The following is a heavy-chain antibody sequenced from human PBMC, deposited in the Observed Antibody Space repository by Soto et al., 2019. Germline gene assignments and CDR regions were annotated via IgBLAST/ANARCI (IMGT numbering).Heavy chain of an antibody. CDR1: GFTFSSYS. D-gene: IGHD6-19*01. CDR2: ISNNGGTT. CDR3: ARGQRLAPLDY. J-gene: IGHJ4*02. Sequence: PGGSLRLSCAASGFTFSSYSMHWVRQAPGRGLKYVSGISNNGGTTSYADSVKGRFTISRDNSKNMVYLQMGSLRTEDMAVYYCARGQRLAPLDYWGQGTLVTVSS. V-gene: IGHV3-64*02.